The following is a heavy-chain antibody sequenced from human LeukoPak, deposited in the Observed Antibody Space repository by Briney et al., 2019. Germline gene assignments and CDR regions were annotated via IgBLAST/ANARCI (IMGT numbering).Heavy chain of an antibody. CDR1: GGSISSGGYS. V-gene: IGHV4-30-2*01. Sequence: SQTLSLTCAVSGGSISSGGYSWSWIRQPPGKGLEWIGYIYHSGSTYYNPSLKSRVTISVDRSKNQFSLKLGSVTAADTAVYYCARGLYYYDSSGYYPLNNWFDPWGQGTLVTVSS. J-gene: IGHJ5*02. CDR3: ARGLYYYDSSGYYPLNNWFDP. CDR2: IYHSGST. D-gene: IGHD3-22*01.